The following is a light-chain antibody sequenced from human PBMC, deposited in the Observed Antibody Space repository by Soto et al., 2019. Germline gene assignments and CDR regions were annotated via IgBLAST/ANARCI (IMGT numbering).Light chain of an antibody. Sequence: EIVLTQSPATLSLSPGERATLSCRASQRVNNYLAWYQQTPGQAPRLLIYGASTRATGIPARFSGSGSGTELTLTISSLQSEDFAVYYCQQYNNWPPWTFGQGTKVDIK. CDR2: GAS. V-gene: IGKV3-15*01. CDR1: QRVNNY. J-gene: IGKJ1*01. CDR3: QQYNNWPPWT.